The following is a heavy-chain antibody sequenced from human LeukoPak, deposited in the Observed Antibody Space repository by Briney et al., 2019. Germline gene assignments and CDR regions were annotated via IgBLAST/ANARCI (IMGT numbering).Heavy chain of an antibody. Sequence: SETLSLTCTVSSGSFSSYYWNWIRQPAGKGLEWIGRIYITGSTNYNPSLKSRVTMSVDTSKNQFSLKLSSVTAADTAVYYCARGRGYYQDYWGQGTLVTVSS. V-gene: IGHV4-4*07. J-gene: IGHJ4*02. CDR1: SGSFSSYY. CDR3: ARGRGYYQDY. D-gene: IGHD3-22*01. CDR2: IYITGST.